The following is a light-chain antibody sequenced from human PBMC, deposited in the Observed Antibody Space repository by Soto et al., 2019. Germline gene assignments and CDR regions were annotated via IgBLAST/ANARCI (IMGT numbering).Light chain of an antibody. V-gene: IGKV1-5*01. CDR2: DAS. CDR3: KQYNSY. J-gene: IGKJ3*01. CDR1: QSINSW. Sequence: DIQMTQSPSTLSSSVGDRVTITCRASQSINSWLAWFQQKPGQAPKLLIYDASSLESGVPSRFSGSGSGTEFTRTISSLQPDDFATYYCKQYNSYFGPGTRVDIK.